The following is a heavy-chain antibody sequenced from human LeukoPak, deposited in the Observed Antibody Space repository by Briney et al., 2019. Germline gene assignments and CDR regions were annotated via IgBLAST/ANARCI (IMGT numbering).Heavy chain of an antibody. CDR2: ISSSSSYI. D-gene: IGHD7-27*01. CDR1: GFTFSSYS. CDR3: ARGGPQLGIN. Sequence: GSLRLSCAASGFTFSSYSMNWVRQAPGKGLEWVSSISSSSSYIYYADSVKGRFTISRDNAKNSLYLQVNSLRAEDTAVYYCARGGPQLGINWGQGTLVTVSS. V-gene: IGHV3-21*01. J-gene: IGHJ4*02.